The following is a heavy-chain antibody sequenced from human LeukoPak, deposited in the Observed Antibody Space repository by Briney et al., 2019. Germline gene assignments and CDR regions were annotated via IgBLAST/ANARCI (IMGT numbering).Heavy chain of an antibody. V-gene: IGHV4-34*01. CDR1: GGSISSYY. D-gene: IGHD2-2*01. Sequence: SETLSLTCTVSGGSISSYYWSWIRQPAGKGLEWIGEINHSGSTNYNPSLKSRVTISVDTSKNQFSLKLSSVTAADTAVYYCARGSRPDIVVVPAANCGMDVWGQGTTVTVSS. CDR2: INHSGST. CDR3: ARGSRPDIVVVPAANCGMDV. J-gene: IGHJ6*02.